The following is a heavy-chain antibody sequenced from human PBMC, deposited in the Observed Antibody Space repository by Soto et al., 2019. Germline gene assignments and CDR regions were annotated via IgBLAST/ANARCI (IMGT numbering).Heavy chain of an antibody. D-gene: IGHD6-25*01. CDR1: GFTFSSYW. J-gene: IGHJ6*02. CDR2: IKQDGSEK. V-gene: IGHV3-7*05. CDR3: ARDLTLAAYYYGMDV. Sequence: GGSLRLSCAASGFTFSSYWMSWVRQAPGKGLEWVANIKQDGSEKYYVDSVKGRFTISRDNAKNSLYLQMNSLRAEDTAVYYCARDLTLAAYYYGMDVWGQGTTVTVSS.